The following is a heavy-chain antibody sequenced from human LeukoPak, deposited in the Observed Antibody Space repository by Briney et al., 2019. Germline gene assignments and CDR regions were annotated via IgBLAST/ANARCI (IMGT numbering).Heavy chain of an antibody. CDR2: IYSSGST. CDR1: GGSISSGSYY. D-gene: IGHD5-18*01. J-gene: IGHJ4*02. CDR3: AKWIQLWSDIIDY. V-gene: IGHV4-61*02. Sequence: SQTLSLTCTVSGGSISSGSYYWSWIRQPAGKGLEWIGRIYSSGSTNYNPSLKSRVTISLDTSKNQFSLKLSSVTAADTAVYYCAKWIQLWSDIIDYWGQGTLVTVSS.